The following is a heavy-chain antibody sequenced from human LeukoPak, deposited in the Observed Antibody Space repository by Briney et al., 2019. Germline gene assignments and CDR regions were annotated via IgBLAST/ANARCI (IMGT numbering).Heavy chain of an antibody. CDR1: GFTVSSRS. Sequence: GGSLRLSCAASGFTVSSRSMNWVRQAPGKGLECVSIIYSGEVTSYADSVKGRFTISRDSGTNTLFLQMDNLRADDTAVYYCARVVAAVALRDYHYVDVWAKGTTVTVSS. CDR2: IYSGEVT. D-gene: IGHD2-15*01. V-gene: IGHV3-53*01. CDR3: ARVVAAVALRDYHYVDV. J-gene: IGHJ6*03.